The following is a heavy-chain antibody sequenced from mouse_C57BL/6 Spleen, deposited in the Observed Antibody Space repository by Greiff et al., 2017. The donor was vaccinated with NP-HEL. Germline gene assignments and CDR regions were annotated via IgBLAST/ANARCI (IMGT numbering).Heavy chain of an antibody. Sequence: VQLQQPGAELVKPGASVKMSCKASGYTFTSYWITWVKQRPGQGLEWIGDIYPGSGSTNYNEKFKSKATLTVDTSSSTAYMQLSSLTSEDSAVYYCARLIYYYGSSYFYYFDYWGQGTTLTVSS. CDR1: GYTFTSYW. J-gene: IGHJ2*01. CDR2: IYPGSGST. V-gene: IGHV1-55*01. D-gene: IGHD1-1*01. CDR3: ARLIYYYGSSYFYYFDY.